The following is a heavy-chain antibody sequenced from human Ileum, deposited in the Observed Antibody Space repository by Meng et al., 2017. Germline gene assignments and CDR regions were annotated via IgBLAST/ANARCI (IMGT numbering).Heavy chain of an antibody. J-gene: IGHJ4*02. CDR2: ISPDGSSS. CDR3: SRDMMD. Sequence: EEELVESGGGLAQAGGSLRLSCVASGFTFSKTWMHWVRQAPGKGLVWVSRISPDGSSSNNADSVKGRFTVSRDNSKNTLFLQMSSLRVEDTAMYYCSRDMMDLGQGTLVTVSS. V-gene: IGHV3-74*01. CDR1: GFTFSKTW. D-gene: IGHD3-16*01.